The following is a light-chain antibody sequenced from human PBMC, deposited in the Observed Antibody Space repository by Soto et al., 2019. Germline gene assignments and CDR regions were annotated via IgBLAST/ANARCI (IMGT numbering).Light chain of an antibody. CDR3: HLYTNWPRWT. V-gene: IGKV3-15*01. CDR2: GAS. Sequence: ETVMTQSPATLSVSLGERATLSCRASQTVSSNLAWYQQKPGQAPRLLIYGASTWATGIPARFSGSGSGREFTLTIISLLSEDFAVYYCHLYTNWPRWTFGQGTKVDIK. J-gene: IGKJ1*01. CDR1: QTVSSN.